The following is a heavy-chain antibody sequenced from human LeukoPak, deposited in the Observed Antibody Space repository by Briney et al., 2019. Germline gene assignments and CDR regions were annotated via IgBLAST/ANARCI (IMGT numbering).Heavy chain of an antibody. CDR3: AELGITMIGGV. V-gene: IGHV3-48*03. J-gene: IGHJ6*04. CDR1: GFPFSSYE. Sequence: GGALRLSFGAAGFPFSSYEMNWVRRAPGKGVEGVSYISSSGSTIYYEDSVKGRFTIYRDNAKNSLYLQMNSLRAEDTAVYYCAELGITMIGGVWGKGTTVTISS. CDR2: ISSSGSTI. D-gene: IGHD3-10*02.